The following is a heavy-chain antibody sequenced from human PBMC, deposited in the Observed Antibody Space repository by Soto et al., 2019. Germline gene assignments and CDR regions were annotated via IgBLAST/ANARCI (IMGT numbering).Heavy chain of an antibody. J-gene: IGHJ5*02. CDR3: ARGTTRITMVRPPTQNWFDP. D-gene: IGHD3-10*01. CDR1: GYSFTSYW. Sequence: GESLKISCKGSGYSFTSYWIGWVRQMPGKGLEWMGIIYPGDSDTRYSPSFQGQVTISADKSISTAYLQWSSLKASDTAMYYCARGTTRITMVRPPTQNWFDPWGQGTLVTVSS. CDR2: IYPGDSDT. V-gene: IGHV5-51*01.